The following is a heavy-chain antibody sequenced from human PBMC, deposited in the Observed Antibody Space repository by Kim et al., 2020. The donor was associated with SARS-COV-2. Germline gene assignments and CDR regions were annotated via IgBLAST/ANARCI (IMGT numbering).Heavy chain of an antibody. CDR3: AAAFDI. V-gene: IGHV4-39*01. Sequence: YSENPYYNPSLKSRVTISVDTSKSQFSLKLSSVTAADTAVYYCAAAFDIWGQGTMVTVSS. J-gene: IGHJ3*02. CDR2: YSENP.